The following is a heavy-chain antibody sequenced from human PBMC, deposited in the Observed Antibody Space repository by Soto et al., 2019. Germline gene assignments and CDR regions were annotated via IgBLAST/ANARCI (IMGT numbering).Heavy chain of an antibody. D-gene: IGHD2-15*01. V-gene: IGHV4-31*02. CDR1: GGSISSVNHY. Sequence: QVQLEQSGPGLVKPSQTLSLTCKISGGSISSVNHYWSWIRQSPGEGLEWIGYIFDSGTTHYNPSLKGRVTISEDTSQSQFSLTIHSVTVANTAVYYCAREVSWIGGFDYWGQGTLVTVSS. J-gene: IGHJ4*02. CDR2: IFDSGTT. CDR3: AREVSWIGGFDY.